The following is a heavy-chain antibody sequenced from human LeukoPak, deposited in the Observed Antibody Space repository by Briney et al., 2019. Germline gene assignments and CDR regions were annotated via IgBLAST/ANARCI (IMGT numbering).Heavy chain of an antibody. Sequence: GGSLRLSCAASGFTFSTYSMQWVRQAPGKGLEWVSFISSGSSYIYYADSVKGRFTISRDNSKNTLYLQMNSLRAEDTAVYYCAKSWSGYYTGFDYWGQGTLVTVSS. CDR2: ISSGSSYI. D-gene: IGHD3-3*01. CDR1: GFTFSTYS. CDR3: AKSWSGYYTGFDY. J-gene: IGHJ4*01. V-gene: IGHV3-21*01.